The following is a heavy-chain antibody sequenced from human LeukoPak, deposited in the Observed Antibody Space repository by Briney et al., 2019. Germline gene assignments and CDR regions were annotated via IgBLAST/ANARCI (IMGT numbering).Heavy chain of an antibody. V-gene: IGHV4-59*13. CDR3: ARGTRRLYGDSGYYYGEFDY. CDR1: VHFIRRSF. D-gene: IGHD3-22*01. Sequence: ADPVTLTCSVCVHFIRRSFWICVRQPTGKGWVCVGYNFCCGSSNYNPSLVGRVTMSVDTSESQFSLKLNSVTSADTAVYYCARGTRRLYGDSGYYYGEFDYWGQGRLVIVSS. CDR2: NFCCGSS. J-gene: IGHJ4*02.